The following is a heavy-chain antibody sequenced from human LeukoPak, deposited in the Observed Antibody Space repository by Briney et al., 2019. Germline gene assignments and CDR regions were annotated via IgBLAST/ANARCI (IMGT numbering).Heavy chain of an antibody. Sequence: ASVKVSCKASGGTFSSYAISWVRQAPGQGLEWMGGIIPIFGTANYAQKFQGRVTITADESTSTAYMELSSLRSEDTAVYSCARDRVDYSNTFKYWGQGTLVTVSS. V-gene: IGHV1-69*13. CDR2: IIPIFGTA. J-gene: IGHJ4*02. D-gene: IGHD4-11*01. CDR1: GGTFSSYA. CDR3: ARDRVDYSNTFKY.